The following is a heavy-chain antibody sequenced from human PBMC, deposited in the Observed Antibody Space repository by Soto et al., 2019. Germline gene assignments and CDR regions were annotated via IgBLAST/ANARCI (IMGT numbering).Heavy chain of an antibody. V-gene: IGHV1-69*10. J-gene: IGHJ6*02. CDR2: LIPIHDAP. Sequence: ASVKVSCKTSGFTFNVYGINWVRQAPGQGLEWMGGLIPIHDAPNYAQKFQDRVTITADKSTTTVYLELSSLTSEDTAVYFCARVRDPHLDHYGLDVWGQGTTVTVSS. CDR1: GFTFNVYG. CDR3: ARVRDPHLDHYGLDV.